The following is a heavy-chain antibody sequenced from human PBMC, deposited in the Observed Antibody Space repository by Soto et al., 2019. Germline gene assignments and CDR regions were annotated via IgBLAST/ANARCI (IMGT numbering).Heavy chain of an antibody. CDR1: GYTFTSNW. CDR2: IYPGDSET. Sequence: GESLKISCKGSGYTFTSNWIGWVRQMPGKGLEWMGIIYPGDSETRYSPSFQGQVTISADKSINTAYLQWSSLEASDTAIYYCAKLTKPGGNYYYAMDVWGQGTTVTVSS. J-gene: IGHJ6*02. D-gene: IGHD3-16*01. CDR3: AKLTKPGGNYYYAMDV. V-gene: IGHV5-51*01.